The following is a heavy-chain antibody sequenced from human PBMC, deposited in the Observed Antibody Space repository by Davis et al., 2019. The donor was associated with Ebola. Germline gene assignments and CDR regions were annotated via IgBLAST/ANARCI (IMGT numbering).Heavy chain of an antibody. J-gene: IGHJ4*02. CDR1: GFTFTSFA. Sequence: GESLKISCAASGFTFTSFAMSWVRQAPGKGLEWVSAISGVGGSTYYADSVRGRFSISRDNSKNTLYLQMNSLRAEDTAVYYCARETGVGYWGQGTLVTVSS. D-gene: IGHD1-26*01. CDR3: ARETGVGY. CDR2: ISGVGGST. V-gene: IGHV3-23*01.